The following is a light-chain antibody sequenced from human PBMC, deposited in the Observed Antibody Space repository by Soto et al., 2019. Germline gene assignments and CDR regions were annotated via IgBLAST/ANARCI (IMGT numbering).Light chain of an antibody. CDR3: SSYTSGSTYV. CDR2: EVS. J-gene: IGLJ1*01. CDR1: SSDVGGYNY. Sequence: QSALTQPASVSGSPGQSITISCTGTSSDVGGYNYVSWCQQHPGKAPKLMIYEVSNRPSGVSNRFSGSKSGNTASLTISGLQAEEEADYYCSSYTSGSTYVFGTGTKVTVL. V-gene: IGLV2-14*01.